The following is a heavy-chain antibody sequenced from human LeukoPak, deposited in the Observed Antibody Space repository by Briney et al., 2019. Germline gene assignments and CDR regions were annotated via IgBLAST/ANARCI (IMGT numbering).Heavy chain of an antibody. CDR2: ISGSGGST. CDR3: AKRDTTYYYWYMDV. Sequence: GGSLRLSCAASGFTFSSYAMSWVRQAPGKGLEWVSAISGSGGSTYYADSVKGRFTISRDNSENTLYLQMNSLRAEDTAVYYCAKRDTTYYYWYMDVWGKGTTVTVSS. V-gene: IGHV3-23*01. D-gene: IGHD1-1*01. CDR1: GFTFSSYA. J-gene: IGHJ6*03.